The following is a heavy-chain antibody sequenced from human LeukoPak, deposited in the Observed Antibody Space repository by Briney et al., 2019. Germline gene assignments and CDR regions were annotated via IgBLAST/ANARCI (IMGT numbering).Heavy chain of an antibody. Sequence: PGGSLRLSCVGSGLTFSGFEMNWVRQAPGKGLEWVSYIRSDGSLETYADSVKGRFTISRDNAKNSLFLQMNSLRVEDTAIYYCARRFRDWGQGMLVTVS. J-gene: IGHJ4*02. V-gene: IGHV3-48*03. CDR1: GLTFSGFE. D-gene: IGHD5-24*01. CDR3: ARRFRD. CDR2: IRSDGSLE.